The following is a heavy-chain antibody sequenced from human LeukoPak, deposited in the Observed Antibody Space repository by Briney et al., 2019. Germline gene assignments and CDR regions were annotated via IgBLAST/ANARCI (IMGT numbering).Heavy chain of an antibody. Sequence: PGESLKISCKGSGYSFTNYWIAWVRQTPGKGLEWMGIIYPGDADTRYSPSFQGQVTISADKSFSTAYLQWSSLKASDTAIYYCARGMTSFDYWAQGTLVTVSS. CDR2: IYPGDADT. D-gene: IGHD1-14*01. CDR1: GYSFTNYW. J-gene: IGHJ4*02. CDR3: ARGMTSFDY. V-gene: IGHV5-51*03.